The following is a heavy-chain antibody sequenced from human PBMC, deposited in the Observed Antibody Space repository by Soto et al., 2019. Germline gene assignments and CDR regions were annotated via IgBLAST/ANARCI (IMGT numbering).Heavy chain of an antibody. V-gene: IGHV3-23*01. Sequence: GGSLRLSCAASGFTFSSYAMNWVRQAPGKGLEWVSTISGTGISTYYADSVKGRFTISRDNSKNTLYLQMNSLRAEDTAVYYCAKGSGYDFWSGRGFDPWGQGTLVTVSS. D-gene: IGHD3-3*01. CDR2: ISGTGIST. CDR3: AKGSGYDFWSGRGFDP. J-gene: IGHJ5*02. CDR1: GFTFSSYA.